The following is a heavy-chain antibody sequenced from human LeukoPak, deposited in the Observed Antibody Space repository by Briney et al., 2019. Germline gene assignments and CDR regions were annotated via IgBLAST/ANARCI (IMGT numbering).Heavy chain of an antibody. CDR1: GFTFSDFG. V-gene: IGHV3-33*01. CDR3: ARDWIDRSLDY. J-gene: IGHJ4*02. Sequence: GGSLRLSCAASGFTFSDFGIHWVRQAPGKGLEWVAVLSPHGNYEYYADSVQGRFTISRDDSKNTVFLQMNSLRDEDTAVYYCARDWIDRSLDYWGQGTLVTVSA. D-gene: IGHD2-2*03. CDR2: LSPHGNYE.